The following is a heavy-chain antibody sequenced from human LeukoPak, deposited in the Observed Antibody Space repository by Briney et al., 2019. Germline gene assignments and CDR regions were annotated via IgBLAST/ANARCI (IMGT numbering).Heavy chain of an antibody. CDR3: AGEHLSGYYPPTYYFDY. CDR1: GHTFSNYY. J-gene: IGHJ4*02. D-gene: IGHD3-22*01. Sequence: ASVKVSCKASGHTFSNYYMHWVRQAPGQGLEWMGIINPSGGSTNYAQKFQGRVTLTRDTSTTTVYMELRSLRSEDTAVYYCAGEHLSGYYPPTYYFDYWGQGTLVTVSS. V-gene: IGHV1-46*01. CDR2: INPSGGST.